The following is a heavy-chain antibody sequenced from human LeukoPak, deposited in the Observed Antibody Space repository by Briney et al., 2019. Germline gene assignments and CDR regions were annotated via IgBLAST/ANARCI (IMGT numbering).Heavy chain of an antibody. CDR2: IYTSGST. J-gene: IGHJ4*02. Sequence: SETLSLTCTVSGGSISSGAYYWSWIRQPAGKGLEWIGRIYTSGSTNYNPSLKSRVTISVDTSKNQFSLKLSSVTAADTAVYYCARGYCSSPNCPRGGFDYWGQGTLVTVSS. CDR3: ARGYCSSPNCPRGGFDY. CDR1: GGSISSGAYY. D-gene: IGHD2-2*01. V-gene: IGHV4-61*02.